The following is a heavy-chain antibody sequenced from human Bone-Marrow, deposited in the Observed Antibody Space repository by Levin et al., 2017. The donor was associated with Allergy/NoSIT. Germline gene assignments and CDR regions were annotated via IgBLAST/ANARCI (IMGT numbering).Heavy chain of an antibody. CDR2: IRTKVNSYGT. CDR3: TRQERISLVRGAPDDAFDI. CDR1: GFTFSGSA. J-gene: IGHJ3*02. V-gene: IGHV3-73*01. Sequence: PGGSLRLSCAASGFTFSGSAMHWVRQASGKGLEWVGRIRTKVNSYGTAYAASVKGRFTISRDDSKNTAYLQMNSLKTEDTAVYYCTRQERISLVRGAPDDAFDIWGQGTMVTVSS. D-gene: IGHD3-10*01.